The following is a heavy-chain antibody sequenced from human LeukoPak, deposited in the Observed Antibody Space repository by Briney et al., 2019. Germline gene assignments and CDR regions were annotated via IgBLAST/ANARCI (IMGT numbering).Heavy chain of an antibody. Sequence: ASVKVSCKASGYTFTSYYMHWVRQAPGQGLEWMGWISAYNGNTNYAQKLQGRVTMTTDTSTSTAYMELRSLRSDDTAVYYCASSAYYYYMDVWGKGTTVTVSS. CDR1: GYTFTSYY. CDR3: ASSAYYYYMDV. CDR2: ISAYNGNT. V-gene: IGHV1-18*04. J-gene: IGHJ6*03.